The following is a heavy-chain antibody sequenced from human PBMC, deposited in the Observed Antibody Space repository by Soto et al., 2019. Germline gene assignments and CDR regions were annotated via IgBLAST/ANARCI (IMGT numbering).Heavy chain of an antibody. Sequence: GSLRLSCAASGFTFSSYAMSWVRQAPGKGLEWVSAISGSGGSTYYADSVKGRFTISRDNSKNTLYLQMNSLRAEDTAVYYCAKDLPNYDSSGYYFVVGFGYWGQGTLVTVSS. CDR3: AKDLPNYDSSGYYFVVGFGY. J-gene: IGHJ4*02. CDR2: ISGSGGST. CDR1: GFTFSSYA. V-gene: IGHV3-23*01. D-gene: IGHD3-22*01.